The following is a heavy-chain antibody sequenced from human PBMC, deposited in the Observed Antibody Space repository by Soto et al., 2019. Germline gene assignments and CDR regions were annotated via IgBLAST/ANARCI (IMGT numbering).Heavy chain of an antibody. CDR3: AKSYSGSYFAFDI. Sequence: GGSLRLSCAASGFTLEDQARKGVRQAPGKGLEWVSGISWNSGSIGYADSVKGRVTISRDNAKNSLYLQMNSLRAEDTALYYCAKSYSGSYFAFDIWGQGTMVTVSS. CDR1: GFTLEDQA. J-gene: IGHJ3*02. D-gene: IGHD1-26*01. CDR2: ISWNSGSI. V-gene: IGHV3-9*01.